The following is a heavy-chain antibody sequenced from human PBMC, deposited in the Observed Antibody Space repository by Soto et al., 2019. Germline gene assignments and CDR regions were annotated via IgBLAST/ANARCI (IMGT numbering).Heavy chain of an antibody. J-gene: IGHJ4*02. CDR3: ARDVSGFSGSHYIYYFNY. CDR1: GNTVPNYA. D-gene: IGHD1-26*01. V-gene: IGHV1-3*01. CDR2: INGGNGNT. Sequence: ASVKVSCKASGNTVPNYAIHWVRQAPGQRLEWMGWINGGNGNTYYSEHFQGRVTFTRDASAGTVYMQLSSLTPEDTAVYYCARDVSGFSGSHYIYYFNYWGQGALVTVSS.